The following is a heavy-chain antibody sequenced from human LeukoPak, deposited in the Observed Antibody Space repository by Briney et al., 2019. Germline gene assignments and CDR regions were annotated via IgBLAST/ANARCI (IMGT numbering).Heavy chain of an antibody. D-gene: IGHD6-13*01. Sequence: PSETLSLTCTVSGGSISSSSYYWGWIRQPPGKGLEWIGSIYYSGSTYYNPSLKSRVTISVDTSKNQFSLKLSSVTAADTAVYYCARDLRRGSSSWYVSEGDYWGQGTLVTVSS. V-gene: IGHV4-39*02. CDR2: IYYSGST. CDR1: GGSISSSSYY. CDR3: ARDLRRGSSSWYVSEGDY. J-gene: IGHJ4*02.